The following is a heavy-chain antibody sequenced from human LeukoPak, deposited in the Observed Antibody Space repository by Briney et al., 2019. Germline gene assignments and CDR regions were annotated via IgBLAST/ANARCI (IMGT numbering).Heavy chain of an antibody. Sequence: GGSLRLSCAASGFTFSSYWVTWVRQAPGKGLEWVANIKQDGSEKYYVDSVKGRFTISRDNAKNSLYLQMNSLRAEDTAVYYCARVASGTFVEDYWGQGTLVTVSS. CDR2: IKQDGSEK. V-gene: IGHV3-7*03. CDR3: ARVASGTFVEDY. CDR1: GFTFSSYW. D-gene: IGHD1-26*01. J-gene: IGHJ4*02.